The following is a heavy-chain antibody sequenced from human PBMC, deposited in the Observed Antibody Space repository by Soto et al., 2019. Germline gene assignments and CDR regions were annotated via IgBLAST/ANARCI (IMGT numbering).Heavy chain of an antibody. Sequence: SETLSLTCTVSCGSISSYYWSWIRQPAGKGLEWIGRIYTSGSTNYNPSLKSRVTMSVDTSKNQFSLKLSSVTAADTAVYYCARDGQWLGYFDYWGQGTLVTVSS. CDR2: IYTSGST. CDR1: CGSISSYY. J-gene: IGHJ4*02. V-gene: IGHV4-4*07. D-gene: IGHD6-19*01. CDR3: ARDGQWLGYFDY.